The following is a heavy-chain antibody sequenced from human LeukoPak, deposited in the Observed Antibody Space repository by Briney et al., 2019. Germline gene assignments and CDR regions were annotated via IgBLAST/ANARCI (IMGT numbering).Heavy chain of an antibody. CDR3: ARSYYYGSGTYRPFDC. V-gene: IGHV4-61*01. Sequence: PSETLSLTCTVSGVSVSGGSYYWSWIRQPPGKGLEWIGYIYYSGSTNYNPSLKSRVTLSIDTSKNQFSLKLTSVTAADTAVLYCARSYYYGSGTYRPFDCWGQGILVTVSS. J-gene: IGHJ4*02. CDR1: GVSVSGGSYY. D-gene: IGHD3-10*01. CDR2: IYYSGST.